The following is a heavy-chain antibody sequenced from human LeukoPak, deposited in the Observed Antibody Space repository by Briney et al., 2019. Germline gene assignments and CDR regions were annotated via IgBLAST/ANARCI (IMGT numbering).Heavy chain of an antibody. Sequence: SETLSLTCAVYGGSFSGYYWSWIRQPPGKGLEWIGEINHSGSTNYNPSLKSRVTISVDTSRNQFSLKLSSVTAADTAVYYCASGYCGGDCYSDYYYYGMDVWGQGTTVTVSS. CDR3: ASGYCGGDCYSDYYYYGMDV. D-gene: IGHD2-21*02. CDR1: GGSFSGYY. V-gene: IGHV4-34*01. CDR2: INHSGST. J-gene: IGHJ6*02.